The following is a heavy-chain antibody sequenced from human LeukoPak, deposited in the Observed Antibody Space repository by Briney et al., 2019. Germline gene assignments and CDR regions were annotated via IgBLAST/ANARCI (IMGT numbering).Heavy chain of an antibody. V-gene: IGHV4-39*01. D-gene: IGHD3-10*01. CDR2: VYKTGNT. Sequence: SETLSVTRAVSLGSISTSIYYAGWIRHPPGEGLEWIGCVYKTGNTYYSPSLKSRVTLSVDTYKNQFSLELSTVTAADTAVYYYERHLALPWFGVPFDGFDIWGQGTLVTVSS. CDR1: LGSISTSIYY. J-gene: IGHJ3*02. CDR3: ERHLALPWFGVPFDGFDI.